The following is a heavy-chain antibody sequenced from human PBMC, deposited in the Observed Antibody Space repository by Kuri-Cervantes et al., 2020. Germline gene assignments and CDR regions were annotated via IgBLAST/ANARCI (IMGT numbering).Heavy chain of an antibody. CDR1: GYTFTSYG. Sequence: ASVKVSCKASGYTFTSYGISWVRQAPGQGLEWMGWISAYNVDTNYAQKLQGRVTMTTDTSTSTAYMELRSLRSDDTAVYYCARVLAVAGTIVGWDFWGQGTLVTVSS. CDR3: ARVLAVAGTIVGWDF. D-gene: IGHD6-19*01. CDR2: ISAYNVDT. V-gene: IGHV1-18*01. J-gene: IGHJ4*02.